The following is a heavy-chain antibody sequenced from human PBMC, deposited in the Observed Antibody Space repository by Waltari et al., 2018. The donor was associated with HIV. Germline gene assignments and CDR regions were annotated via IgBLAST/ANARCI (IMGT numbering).Heavy chain of an antibody. J-gene: IGHJ3*02. D-gene: IGHD4-17*01. Sequence: EVQLVESGGGLVQPGGSLRLSCAASGFTFRSYWMHWVRQAPGKGLLWVSCISSDGSTTNYADSVKGRLTISRDNAKNTLYLQMNSLRADDTAVYYCARENTMTYYDALDIWGQGTMVIVSS. CDR1: GFTFRSYW. V-gene: IGHV3-74*01. CDR3: ARENTMTYYDALDI. CDR2: ISSDGSTT.